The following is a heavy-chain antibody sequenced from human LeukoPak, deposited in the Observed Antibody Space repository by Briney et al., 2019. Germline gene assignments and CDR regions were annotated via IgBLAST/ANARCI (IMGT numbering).Heavy chain of an antibody. CDR2: IIPILGIA. J-gene: IGHJ3*02. V-gene: IGHV1-69*04. D-gene: IGHD3-10*01. CDR3: ARGSRGYGSGRNAFDI. CDR1: GGTFSSYA. Sequence: SVKVSCKASGGTFSSYAISWVRQAPGQGLEWMGRIIPILGIANYAQKFQGRVTITADKSTSTAYMELSSLRSEDTAVYYCARGSRGYGSGRNAFDIWGQGTMVTVSS.